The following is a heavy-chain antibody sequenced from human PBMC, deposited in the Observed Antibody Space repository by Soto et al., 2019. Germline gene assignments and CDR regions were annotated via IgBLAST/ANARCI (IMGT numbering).Heavy chain of an antibody. CDR1: GGSISSGGSY. CDR2: IDNSGTS. CDR3: ARVGISGTIDAFDI. J-gene: IGHJ3*02. D-gene: IGHD1-20*01. V-gene: IGHV4-31*03. Sequence: QGQLQESGPGLVKPSQTLFLTCTVSGGSISSGGSYWGWIRQHPGKGLEWIGYIDNSGTSYYNPSLKSRLTRSVDTSNNQFSLHLSSVTAADTAVYYCARVGISGTIDAFDIWGQGTMVTVSS.